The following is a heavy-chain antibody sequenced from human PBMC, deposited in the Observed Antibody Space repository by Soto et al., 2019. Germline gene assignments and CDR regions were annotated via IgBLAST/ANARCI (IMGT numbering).Heavy chain of an antibody. CDR1: GGSMITRDYY. J-gene: IGHJ4*02. CDR2: IHHSGTT. Sequence: ASETRCLTCTVSGGSMITRDYYWAWIRQPPGKGLEWIGNIHHSGTTYYNTSLKSRVTLSVDTSNNQFSLKLNSVTAADTAVYYCARFSSGHHAYWGQGTLVTGSS. CDR3: ARFSSGHHAY. D-gene: IGHD6-19*01. V-gene: IGHV4-39*07.